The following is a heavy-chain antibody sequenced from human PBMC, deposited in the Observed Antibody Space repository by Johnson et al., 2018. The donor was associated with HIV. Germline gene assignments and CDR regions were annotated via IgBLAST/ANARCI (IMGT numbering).Heavy chain of an antibody. CDR3: ARGSVKASFAFDI. CDR1: GFTFNRYA. J-gene: IGHJ3*02. D-gene: IGHD4-17*01. V-gene: IGHV3-30*04. CDR2: MRYDGSNK. Sequence: QVQLVESGGGVVQPGRSLRLSCAASGFTFNRYAMHWVRQAPGKGLEWVAFMRYDGSNKYYADSVKGRFTISRDNAKNSLYLQINSLRAEDTALYYCARGSVKASFAFDIWGQGTMVNVSS.